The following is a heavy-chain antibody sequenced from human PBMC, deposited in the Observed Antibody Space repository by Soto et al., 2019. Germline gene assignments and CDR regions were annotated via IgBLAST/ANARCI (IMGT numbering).Heavy chain of an antibody. CDR3: ARYEYNRIVGATRSFDY. CDR1: GGSISSGDYY. CDR2: IYYSGST. J-gene: IGHJ4*02. Sequence: ASETLSLTCTVSGGSISSGDYYWSWIRQPPGKGLEWIGYIYYSGSTYYNPSLKSRVTISVDTSKNQFSLKLSSVTAADTAVYYCARYEYNRIVGATRSFDYWGQGTLVTVSS. D-gene: IGHD1-26*01. V-gene: IGHV4-30-4*01.